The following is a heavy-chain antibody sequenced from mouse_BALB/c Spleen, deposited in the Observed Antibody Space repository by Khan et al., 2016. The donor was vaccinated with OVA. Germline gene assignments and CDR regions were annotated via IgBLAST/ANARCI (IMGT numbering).Heavy chain of an antibody. D-gene: IGHD1-1*01. J-gene: IGHJ4*01. CDR3: TRENYYDRSCYAKDY. V-gene: IGHV1S41*01. Sequence: DLVKPGASVKLSCKASGYTFTSYWINWIKQRPGQGLEWIGRIGPGSSNAYYNDMFKDKATLTVETSSNPAHIQLSSLSSEDSAVYFCTRENYYDRSCYAKDYWGQGTSVTVSA. CDR1: GYTFTSYW. CDR2: IGPGSSNA.